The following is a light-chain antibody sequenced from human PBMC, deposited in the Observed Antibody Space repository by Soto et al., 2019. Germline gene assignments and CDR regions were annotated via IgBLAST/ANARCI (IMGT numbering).Light chain of an antibody. CDR3: QPYNNWPPWT. Sequence: EIVLKKSPGTLSLYPGERATVACRSSQSVISSDLAWYQQKPGQAPRLVIYDIFTRATGVPTRISGSGSGTEFTLTISSLQSEDFAVYYWQPYNNWPPWTFGQGTKV. CDR2: DIF. CDR1: QSVISSD. J-gene: IGKJ1*01. V-gene: IGKV3D-15*01.